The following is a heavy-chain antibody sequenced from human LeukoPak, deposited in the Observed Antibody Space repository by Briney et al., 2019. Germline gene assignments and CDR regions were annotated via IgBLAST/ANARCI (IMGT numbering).Heavy chain of an antibody. Sequence: ASVKVSCKASGYTFSNYGISWVRQAPGQGLEWMGWISAYNGNTDYGQNLRGRLIMTTDTSTSTAYMELRSLRSDDTAVYYCARDSIDGSGTYYSDSPDYWGQGTLVTVSS. CDR1: GYTFSNYG. J-gene: IGHJ4*02. CDR2: ISAYNGNT. CDR3: ARDSIDGSGTYYSDSPDY. D-gene: IGHD3-10*01. V-gene: IGHV1-18*01.